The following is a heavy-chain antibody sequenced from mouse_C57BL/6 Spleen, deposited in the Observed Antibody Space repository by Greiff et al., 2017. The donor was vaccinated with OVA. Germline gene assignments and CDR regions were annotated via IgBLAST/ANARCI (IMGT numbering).Heavy chain of an antibody. V-gene: IGHV5-17*01. Sequence: EVMLVESGGGLVKPGGSLKLSCAASGFTFSDYGMHWVRQAPEKGLEWVAYISSGSSTIYYADTVKGRFTISRDNAKNTLFLQITSVRSEDTAMYYCARQDTPYYFDYWGQGTTLTVSS. CDR2: ISSGSSTI. CDR1: GFTFSDYG. CDR3: ARQDTPYYFDY. D-gene: IGHD2-10*02. J-gene: IGHJ2*01.